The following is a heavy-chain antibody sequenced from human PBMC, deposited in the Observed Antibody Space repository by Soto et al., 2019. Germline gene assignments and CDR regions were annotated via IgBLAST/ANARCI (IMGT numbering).Heavy chain of an antibody. CDR2: ISAYNGNT. D-gene: IGHD2-21*02. CDR1: GYTFTSYG. Sequence: GASVKVSCKASGYTFTSYGISWVRQAPGQGLEWMGWISAYNGNTNYAQKLQGRVTMTTDTSTSTAYMELRSLRSDDTAVYFCAREDDGGDRDYYGLDVWGQGTTVTVSS. V-gene: IGHV1-18*01. J-gene: IGHJ6*02. CDR3: AREDDGGDRDYYGLDV.